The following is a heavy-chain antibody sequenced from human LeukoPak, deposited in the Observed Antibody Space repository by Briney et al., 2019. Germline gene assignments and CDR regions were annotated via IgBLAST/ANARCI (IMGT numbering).Heavy chain of an antibody. J-gene: IGHJ3*02. Sequence: GASVKVSCKASGYTFTSYDINWVRQATGQGLEWMGWMNPNSGNTGYAQKLQGRGTMTRNTSISTAYMELSSLRSEDTAVYYWARGRGYDILTGYLDAFDIWGQGTMVTVSS. CDR2: MNPNSGNT. D-gene: IGHD3-9*01. CDR1: GYTFTSYD. V-gene: IGHV1-8*01. CDR3: ARGRGYDILTGYLDAFDI.